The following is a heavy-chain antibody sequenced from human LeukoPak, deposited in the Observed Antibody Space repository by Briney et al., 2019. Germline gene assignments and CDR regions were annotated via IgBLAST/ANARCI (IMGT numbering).Heavy chain of an antibody. Sequence: SETLSLTCTVSGGSISSGGYYWSWIRQHPGKGLEWIGYIYYSGSTYYNPSLKSRVTISVDTSKNQFSLKLSSVTAADTAVYYCARGGSSWYYFDYWGQGTLVTVSS. V-gene: IGHV4-31*03. CDR2: IYYSGST. D-gene: IGHD6-13*01. J-gene: IGHJ4*02. CDR3: ARGGSSWYYFDY. CDR1: GGSISSGGYY.